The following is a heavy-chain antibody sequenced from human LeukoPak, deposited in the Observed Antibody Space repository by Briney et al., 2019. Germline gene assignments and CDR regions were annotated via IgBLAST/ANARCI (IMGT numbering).Heavy chain of an antibody. J-gene: IGHJ6*02. CDR1: GFTFSSYN. CDR2: ISSSSTYI. CDR3: ARVLLWFGEALDYGMDV. Sequence: GGSLRLSCAASGFTFSSYNMNWVRQAPGKGLEWVSFISSSSTYIYSADSVKGRFTISRDNAKNSLYLQMNSLRVKDTAVYYCARVLLWFGEALDYGMDVWGQGTTVTVSS. D-gene: IGHD3-10*01. V-gene: IGHV3-21*01.